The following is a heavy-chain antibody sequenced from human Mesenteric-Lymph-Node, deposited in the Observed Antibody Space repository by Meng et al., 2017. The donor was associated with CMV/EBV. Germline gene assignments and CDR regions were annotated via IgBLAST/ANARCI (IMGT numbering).Heavy chain of an antibody. V-gene: IGHV4-34*01. CDR2: INHSGST. CDR1: GGSFSGYY. CDR3: ARHQRWLKSEGGFNY. J-gene: IGHJ4*02. D-gene: IGHD4-23*01. Sequence: QVQLQQWGAGLLKPSANLSLTCAVYGGSFSGYYWSWIRQPPGKGLEWIGEINHSGSTNYNPSLKSRVTISVDTSKNQFSLKLSSVTAADTAVYYCARHQRWLKSEGGFNYWGQGTLVTVSS.